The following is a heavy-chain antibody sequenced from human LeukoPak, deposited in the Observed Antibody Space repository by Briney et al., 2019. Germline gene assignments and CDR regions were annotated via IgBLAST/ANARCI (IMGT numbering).Heavy chain of an antibody. V-gene: IGHV3-7*01. CDR2: MNEDGSMK. Sequence: GGSLRLSCAASGFTFSDYWMSWVRQAPGKGPERVAHMNEDGSMKYFVDSVKGRFSISRDNTENSLYLHMSSLRAEDTAVYYCARTVAGHPHDYFDSWGQGSLVTVSS. D-gene: IGHD6-19*01. J-gene: IGHJ4*02. CDR1: GFTFSDYW. CDR3: ARTVAGHPHDYFDS.